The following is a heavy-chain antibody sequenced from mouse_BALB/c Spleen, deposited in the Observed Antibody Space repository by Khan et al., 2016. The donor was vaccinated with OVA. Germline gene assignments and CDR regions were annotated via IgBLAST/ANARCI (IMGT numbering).Heavy chain of an antibody. CDR3: ARNYDGNYGAMDY. CDR1: GYTFTDYS. V-gene: IGHV9-2-1*01. CDR2: INTETGEP. Sequence: QIQLVQSGPELKKPGETVKISCKASGYTFTDYSMHWVKQAPGKGLKWMGWINTETGEPTYADDFKGRFAFSLETSASTAYLQINNLKNEDTATYFCARNYDGNYGAMDYWGQGTSVTVSS. D-gene: IGHD2-1*01. J-gene: IGHJ4*01.